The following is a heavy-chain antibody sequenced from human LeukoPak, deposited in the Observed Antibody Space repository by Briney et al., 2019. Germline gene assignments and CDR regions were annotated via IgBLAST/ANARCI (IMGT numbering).Heavy chain of an antibody. J-gene: IGHJ6*02. CDR1: GGSISSYY. CDR3: ARGRLRWTKGYYYYYGMDV. Sequence: PSETLSLTCTVSGGSISSYYWSWIRQPPGKGLEWIGEINHSGSTNYNPSLKSRVTISVDTSKNQFSLKLSSVTAADTAVYYCARGRLRWTKGYYYYYGMDVWGQGTTVTVS. CDR2: INHSGST. V-gene: IGHV4-34*01. D-gene: IGHD4-23*01.